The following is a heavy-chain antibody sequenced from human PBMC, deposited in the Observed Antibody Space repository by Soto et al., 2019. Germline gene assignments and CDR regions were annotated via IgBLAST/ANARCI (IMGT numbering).Heavy chain of an antibody. D-gene: IGHD3-3*01. CDR1: VYTFTSYD. J-gene: IGHJ6*02. Sequence: XSVKVSCKASVYTFTSYDINWVRQATGQGLEWMGWMNPNSGNTGYAQKFQGRVTMTRNTSISTAYMELSSLRSEDTAVYYCARGRDYDFWSGYYGMDVWGQGPTVTVSS. V-gene: IGHV1-8*01. CDR2: MNPNSGNT. CDR3: ARGRDYDFWSGYYGMDV.